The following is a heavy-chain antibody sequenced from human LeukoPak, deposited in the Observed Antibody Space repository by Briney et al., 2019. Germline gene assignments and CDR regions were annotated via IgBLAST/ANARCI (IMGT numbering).Heavy chain of an antibody. Sequence: GGSLRLSCAASGFTFSSYAMSWVRQAPGKGLEWVSAISGSGGSTYYADSVKGRFTTSRDNSKNTLYLQMNSLRAEDTAVYYCAKDLYYDSSGDDYWGQGTLVTVSS. CDR3: AKDLYYDSSGDDY. CDR1: GFTFSSYA. J-gene: IGHJ4*02. D-gene: IGHD3-22*01. CDR2: ISGSGGST. V-gene: IGHV3-23*01.